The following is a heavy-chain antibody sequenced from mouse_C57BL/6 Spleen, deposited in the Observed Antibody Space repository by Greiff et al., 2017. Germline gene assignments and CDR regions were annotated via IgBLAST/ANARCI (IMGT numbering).Heavy chain of an antibody. V-gene: IGHV2-2*01. J-gene: IGHJ4*01. D-gene: IGHD1-1*01. Sequence: VKLVESGPGLVQPSQSLSITCTVSGFSLTSYGVHWVRQSPGKGLEWLGVIWSGGSTDYNAAFISRLSISKDNSKSQVFFKMNSLQADDTAIYYCARPLLLRYYAMDYWGQGTSVTVSS. CDR3: ARPLLLRYYAMDY. CDR2: IWSGGST. CDR1: GFSLTSYG.